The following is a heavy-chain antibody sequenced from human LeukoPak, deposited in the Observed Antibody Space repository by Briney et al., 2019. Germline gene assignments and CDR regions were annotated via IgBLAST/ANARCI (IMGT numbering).Heavy chain of an antibody. CDR3: ARRSRGSGSYWWGHYCMDV. D-gene: IGHD3-10*01. CDR2: IHHDGIT. Sequence: NSSETLSLTCSISGYSISSGYFWGWIRQPPGKGLEWIGNIHHDGITYYNPSLKSRVTISVDTSKNQFSLKLSSVTAADTAVYYCARRSRGSGSYWWGHYCMDVWGRGTTVTISS. J-gene: IGHJ6*03. CDR1: GYSISSGYF. V-gene: IGHV4-38-2*02.